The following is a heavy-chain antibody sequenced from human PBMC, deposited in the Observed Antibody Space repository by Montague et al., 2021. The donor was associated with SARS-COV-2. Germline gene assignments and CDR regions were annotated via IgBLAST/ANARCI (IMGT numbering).Heavy chain of an antibody. V-gene: IGHV4-59*08. J-gene: IGHJ6*02. CDR1: GGSLSTYY. CDR2: IDDSGTT. Sequence: SETLSLTCSVSGGSLSTYYWSWIRQPPGKGLEWIGYIDDSGTTRYNPSRTSRATISLDLSKNQFSLDLNSVTAADTAVYYCARNAYNHYGLDVWGQGTTVTVSS. CDR3: ARNAYNHYGLDV.